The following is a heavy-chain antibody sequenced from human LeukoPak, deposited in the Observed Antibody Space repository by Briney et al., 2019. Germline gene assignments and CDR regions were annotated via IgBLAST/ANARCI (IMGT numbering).Heavy chain of an antibody. CDR3: ARGGSYYAYTRYFDY. CDR2: MNPNSGNT. Sequence: ASVKVSCKASGCTFTSYDINWVRQATGQGLEWMGWMNPNSGNTGYAQKFQGRVTMTRNTSISTAYMELSSLRSEDTAVYYCARGGSYYAYTRYFDYWGQGTLVTLSS. D-gene: IGHD1-26*01. CDR1: GCTFTSYD. J-gene: IGHJ4*02. V-gene: IGHV1-8*01.